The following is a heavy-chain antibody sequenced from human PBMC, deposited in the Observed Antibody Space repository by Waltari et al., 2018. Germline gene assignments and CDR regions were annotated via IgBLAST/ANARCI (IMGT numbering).Heavy chain of an antibody. CDR2: NNPNSGGN. J-gene: IGHJ4*02. D-gene: IGHD2-2*01. Sequence: QVQLVQSGAEVKKPGASVKVSCKASGYTFTGYYMHWVRQAPGQGLEWMGWNNPNSGGNNYAQKFQGRVTMTRDTSSSTAYMELSRLRADDTAVYYCARGGSTSPMGFDYWGQGTLVTVSS. CDR3: ARGGSTSPMGFDY. CDR1: GYTFTGYY. V-gene: IGHV1-2*02.